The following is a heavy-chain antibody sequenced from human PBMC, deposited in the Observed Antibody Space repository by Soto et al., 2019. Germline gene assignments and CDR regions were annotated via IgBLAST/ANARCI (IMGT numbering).Heavy chain of an antibody. D-gene: IGHD4-4*01. CDR3: AKDRPDYSNYYYYGMDV. J-gene: IGHJ6*02. CDR2: ISGSGGST. Sequence: GGSLRLSCAASGFTFSSYAMSWVRQAPGKGLEWVSAISGSGGSTYYADSVKGRFTISRDNSKNTLYLQMNSLGAEDTAVYYCAKDRPDYSNYYYYGMDVWGQGTTVTVSS. CDR1: GFTFSSYA. V-gene: IGHV3-23*01.